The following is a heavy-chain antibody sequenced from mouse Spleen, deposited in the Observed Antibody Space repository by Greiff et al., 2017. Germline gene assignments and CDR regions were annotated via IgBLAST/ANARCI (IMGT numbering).Heavy chain of an antibody. V-gene: IGHV8-12*01. CDR3: ARKGEGSSHFDY. CDR1: GFSLSTSGMG. CDR2: IYWAADK. Sequence: QVTLKESGPGILQSSQTLSLTCSFSGFSLSTSGMGVSWIRQPSGMGLEWLAHIYWAADKRYNPSLKSLLTIYKDTSRHQVFLKITSVDTADTATYYCARKGEGSSHFDYWGQGTTLTVSS. J-gene: IGHJ2*01. D-gene: IGHD1-1*01.